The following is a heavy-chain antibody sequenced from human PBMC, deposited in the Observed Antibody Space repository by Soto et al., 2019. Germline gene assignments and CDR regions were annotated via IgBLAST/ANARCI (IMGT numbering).Heavy chain of an antibody. D-gene: IGHD1-26*01. V-gene: IGHV3-13*05. CDR1: GFTFSTYD. CDR3: ARAYLGRLPRRADYYYALDV. CDR2: IGSAHDP. Sequence: GGSLRLSCAASGFTFSTYDMHWVRQVPGKGLEWVSAIGSAHDPYYLGSVKGRFSISRENAKNSLYLQTNSLTTGDTAVYYCARAYLGRLPRRADYYYALDVWGQGTTVTVSS. J-gene: IGHJ6*02.